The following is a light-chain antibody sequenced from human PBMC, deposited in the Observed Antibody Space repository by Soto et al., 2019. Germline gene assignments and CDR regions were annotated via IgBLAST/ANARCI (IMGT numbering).Light chain of an antibody. Sequence: VFTQAPAILSLSPGERATLSCRARQSISTYLAWYQQKPGQAPSLLIYDAVNRATGIPARFSANVSGTDLTIIIDSLAPEDVEVYYGQQRINWPLTFGGGTKVEI. V-gene: IGKV3-11*01. J-gene: IGKJ4*01. CDR1: QSISTY. CDR2: DAV. CDR3: QQRINWPLT.